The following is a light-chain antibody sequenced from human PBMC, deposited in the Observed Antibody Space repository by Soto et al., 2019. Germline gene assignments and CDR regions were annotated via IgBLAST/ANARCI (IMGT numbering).Light chain of an antibody. CDR1: SSDVGGYNF. J-gene: IGLJ2*01. Sequence: QSVLTQPASVSGSPGQSITISCTGTSSDVGGYNFVSWYQQHAGKAPKLTIYDVSNRPSGVSNRFSGSKSGNTASLTISGLQAEDEADYYCSSYTSSSTLVVFGGGTKVTVL. V-gene: IGLV2-14*03. CDR3: SSYTSSSTLVV. CDR2: DVS.